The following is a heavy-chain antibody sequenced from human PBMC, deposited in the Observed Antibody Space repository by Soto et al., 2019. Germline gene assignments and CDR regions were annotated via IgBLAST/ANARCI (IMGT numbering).Heavy chain of an antibody. V-gene: IGHV4-34*01. CDR2: INHSGST. D-gene: IGHD3-22*01. Sequence: QVQLQQWGAGLLKPSETLSLTCAVYGGSFSGYYWSWIRQPPGKGLEWIGEINHSGSTNYNPSLKSRVTISVDTSKNQFSLKLSSVTAADTAVYYCARGPPHGYYDSSDEDYWGQRTLVTVSS. J-gene: IGHJ4*02. CDR1: GGSFSGYY. CDR3: ARGPPHGYYDSSDEDY.